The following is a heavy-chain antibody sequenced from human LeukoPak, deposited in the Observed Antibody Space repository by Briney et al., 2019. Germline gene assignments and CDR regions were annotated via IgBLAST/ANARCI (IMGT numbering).Heavy chain of an antibody. V-gene: IGHV4-61*02. J-gene: IGHJ4*02. CDR2: IYTSGST. D-gene: IGHD6-13*01. CDR1: GGSISSGSYY. Sequence: PSETLSLTCTVSGGSISSGSYYWSWIRQPAGKGLEWIGRIYTSGSTNYYPSLKSRVTISVDTSKNQFSLKLSSVTAADTAVYYCARGSSSSWYEDFDYWGQGTLVTVSS. CDR3: ARGSSSSWYEDFDY.